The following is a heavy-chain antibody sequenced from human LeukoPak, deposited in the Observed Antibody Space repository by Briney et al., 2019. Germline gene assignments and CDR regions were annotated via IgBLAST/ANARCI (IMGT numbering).Heavy chain of an antibody. CDR2: ISTDGSDK. V-gene: IGHV3-30-3*01. CDR1: RFTFRSYP. D-gene: IGHD2-15*01. J-gene: IGHJ4*02. CDR3: VRDSAVAAADYYFDY. Sequence: QPGRSLRLSCAASRFTFRSYPMHWVRQAPGKGLEWVAVISTDGSDKHYRDSVKGRFTISRDNSKNTLYLQMNSLRAEDTAVYYCVRDSAVAAADYYFDYWGQGTLVTASP.